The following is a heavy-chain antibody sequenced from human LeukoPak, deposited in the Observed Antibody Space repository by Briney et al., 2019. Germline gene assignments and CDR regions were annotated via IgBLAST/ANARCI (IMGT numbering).Heavy chain of an antibody. CDR3: AKVVGCSSTSCYPGYYFDY. D-gene: IGHD2-2*01. V-gene: IGHV3-23*01. CDR2: ISGGST. Sequence: PGGSLRLSYAASGFTFSSYAMSWVRQAPGKGLEWVSAISGGSTYYADSVKGRFTISRDNSKNTLYLQMNSLRAEDTAVYYCAKVVGCSSTSCYPGYYFDYWGQGTLVTVSS. CDR1: GFTFSSYA. J-gene: IGHJ4*02.